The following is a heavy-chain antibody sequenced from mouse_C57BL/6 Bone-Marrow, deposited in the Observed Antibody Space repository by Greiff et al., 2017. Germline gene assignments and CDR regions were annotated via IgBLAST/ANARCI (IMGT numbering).Heavy chain of an antibody. CDR3: TRRYVHYAMDY. J-gene: IGHJ4*01. CDR1: GFTFSSYA. V-gene: IGHV5-9-1*02. CDR2: ISSGGDYT. D-gene: IGHD2-14*01. Sequence: DVMLVESGEGLVKPGGSLKLSCAASGFTFSSYAMSWVRQTPEKRLEWVAYISSGGDYTYYADTVKGRFTISRDNARNTLYLQMSSLKAEDTGVNYCTRRYVHYAMDYWGQGTSVTVSS.